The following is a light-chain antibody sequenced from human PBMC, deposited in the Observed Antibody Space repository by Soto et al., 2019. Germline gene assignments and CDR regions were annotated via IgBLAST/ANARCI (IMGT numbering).Light chain of an antibody. V-gene: IGLV1-44*01. CDR2: SDN. Sequence: QSVLTQPPSASGTPGQRVTISCSGSSSNIGSNTVNWYQQLPGTAPKLLIYSDNQRRSGVPDRFSVSKSGTSVSLAISGLQSDDEADYYCAAWDDSLNGLVFGGGTKLTVL. J-gene: IGLJ2*01. CDR1: SSNIGSNT. CDR3: AAWDDSLNGLV.